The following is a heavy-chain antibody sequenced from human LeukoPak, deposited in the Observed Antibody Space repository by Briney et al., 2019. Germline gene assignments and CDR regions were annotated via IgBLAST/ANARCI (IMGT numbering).Heavy chain of an antibody. CDR3: ASALTGTMDY. D-gene: IGHD1-7*01. CDR2: INSDGSST. J-gene: IGHJ4*02. Sequence: GGSLRLSCAASGFTFSDYYMDWVRQAPGKGLVWVSRINSDGSSTSYADSVKGRFTISRDNAKNTLYLQMNSLRAEDTAVYYCASALTGTMDYWGQGTLVTVSS. CDR1: GFTFSDYY. V-gene: IGHV3-74*01.